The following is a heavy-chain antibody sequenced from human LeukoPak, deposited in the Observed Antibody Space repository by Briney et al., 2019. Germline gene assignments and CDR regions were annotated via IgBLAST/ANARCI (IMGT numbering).Heavy chain of an antibody. CDR2: ISAYNGNT. D-gene: IGHD6-13*01. CDR1: GYTFTSYG. CDR3: ARGALGYSSSWYHY. V-gene: IGHV1-18*01. J-gene: IGHJ4*02. Sequence: ASVKVSCKASGYTFTSYGISWVRQAPGQGLEWMGWISAYNGNTNYAQKLQGRVTMTTDTSTSTAYMELRSLRSDDTAVYYCARGALGYSSSWYHYWGQGTLVTVSS.